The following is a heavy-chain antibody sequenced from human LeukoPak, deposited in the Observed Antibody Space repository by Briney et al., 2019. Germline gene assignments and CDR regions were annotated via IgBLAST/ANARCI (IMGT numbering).Heavy chain of an antibody. CDR3: ARGDSITMVRGTQAAFDI. J-gene: IGHJ3*02. Sequence: SETLSLTCTVSGGSLSSGGYYWSWIRQHPGKGLEWIGYIYYSGSTYYNPSLKSRVTISVDTSKNQFSLKLSSVTAADTAVYYCARGDSITMVRGTQAAFDIWGQGTMVTVSS. CDR2: IYYSGST. V-gene: IGHV4-31*03. CDR1: GGSLSSGGYY. D-gene: IGHD3-10*01.